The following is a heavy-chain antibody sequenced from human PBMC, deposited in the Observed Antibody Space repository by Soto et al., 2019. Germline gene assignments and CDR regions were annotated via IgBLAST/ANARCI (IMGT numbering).Heavy chain of an antibody. J-gene: IGHJ3*01. Sequence: EQQLVEFAGTVVRPGGSQRLSCVGSGFTFEHYGMTWVRQTPGKGPEWVAGITWNGGTTGYIDSVKGRFTIARDNAKNTLYLQMNSLRPDETALYYCARGLDAFDLWGQGTRVTVSS. CDR2: ITWNGGTT. V-gene: IGHV3-20*04. CDR3: ARGLDAFDL. CDR1: GFTFEHYG.